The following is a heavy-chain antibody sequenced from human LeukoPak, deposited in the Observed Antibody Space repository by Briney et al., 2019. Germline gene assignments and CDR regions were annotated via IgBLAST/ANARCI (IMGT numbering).Heavy chain of an antibody. CDR3: ASAHALITMVRGALRS. J-gene: IGHJ4*02. Sequence: SETLSLTCTVSGGSIFSNYWSWIRQPPGKGLEWIGYTYYSGSTNYNPSLKSRVTISVDTSKNQFSLKLSSVTAADTAVYYCASAHALITMVRGALRSWGQGTLVTVSS. D-gene: IGHD3-10*01. CDR1: GGSIFSNY. CDR2: TYYSGST. V-gene: IGHV4-59*12.